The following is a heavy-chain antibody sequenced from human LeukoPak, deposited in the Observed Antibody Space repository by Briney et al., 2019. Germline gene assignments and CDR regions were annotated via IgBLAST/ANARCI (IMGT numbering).Heavy chain of an antibody. V-gene: IGHV1-8*01. CDR1: GYTFTNYD. D-gene: IGHD6-13*01. CDR2: MNPRSGYT. CDR3: ARGNRLYSSSWSSLPFDI. J-gene: IGHJ3*02. Sequence: ASVKVSCKASGYTFTNYDINWVRQATGQGLEWMGWMNPRSGYTGYLQKFQGRVTMTGSTSISTAYLGLNSLTSEDTAVYYCARGNRLYSSSWSSLPFDIWGQGSMVTVSS.